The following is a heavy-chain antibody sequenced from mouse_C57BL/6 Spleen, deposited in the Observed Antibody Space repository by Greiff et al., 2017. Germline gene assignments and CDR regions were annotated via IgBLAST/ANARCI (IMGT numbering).Heavy chain of an antibody. CDR1: GYTFTSYW. CDR2: IDPSDSYT. Sequence: VQLQQPGAELVKPGASVKLSCKASGYTFTSYWMQWVKQRPGPGLEWIGEIDPSDSYTNYNQKFKGKATLTVDTSSSTAYMQLSTLTSEDSAVYYCARAVNSWFAYWGQGTLVTVAA. V-gene: IGHV1-50*01. CDR3: ARAVNSWFAY. J-gene: IGHJ3*01. D-gene: IGHD2-2*01.